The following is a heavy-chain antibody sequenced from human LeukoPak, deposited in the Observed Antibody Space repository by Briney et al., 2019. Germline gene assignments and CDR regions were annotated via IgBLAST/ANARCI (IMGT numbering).Heavy chain of an antibody. CDR2: IYDIGNT. CDR1: GFTVSSNY. V-gene: IGHV3-53*01. Sequence: AGGSLRLSCAVSGFTVSSNYMSWVRQAPGKGLGWVSVIYDIGNTYYADSVKGRFTISRDTSKNTVYLQMNSLTTEDTAVYYCAGAGMRRPYDCWGQGALVTVSS. D-gene: IGHD1-14*01. CDR3: AGAGMRRPYDC. J-gene: IGHJ4*02.